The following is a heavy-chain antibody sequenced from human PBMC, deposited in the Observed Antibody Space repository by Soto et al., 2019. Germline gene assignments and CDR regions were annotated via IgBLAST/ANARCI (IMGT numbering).Heavy chain of an antibody. V-gene: IGHV1-69*13. CDR3: ARRGSWFGELYTYYYYGMDV. CDR1: GGTFSSYA. J-gene: IGHJ6*02. D-gene: IGHD3-10*01. Sequence: SVRVSCKASGGTFSSYAISWVRQAPGQGLEWMGGIIPIFGTANYAQKFQGRVTITADESTSTAYMELSSLRSEDTAVYYCARRGSWFGELYTYYYYGMDVWGQGTTVTVSS. CDR2: IIPIFGTA.